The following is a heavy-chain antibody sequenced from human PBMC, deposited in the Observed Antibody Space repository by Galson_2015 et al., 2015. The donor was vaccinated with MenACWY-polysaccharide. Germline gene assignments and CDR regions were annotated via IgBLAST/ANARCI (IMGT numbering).Heavy chain of an antibody. CDR3: ARVEKYSGSYYILH. V-gene: IGHV4-38-2*01. J-gene: IGHJ4*02. Sequence: ETLSLTCAVSGYPISSGYYWGWIRQPPGKGLEWIGSIYHSGSTYYNPSLKSRVTISVKTSKNQFSLNLSSVTAADTAVYYCARVEKYSGSYYILHWGQGTLVTVSS. CDR2: IYHSGST. CDR1: GYPISSGYY. D-gene: IGHD1-26*01.